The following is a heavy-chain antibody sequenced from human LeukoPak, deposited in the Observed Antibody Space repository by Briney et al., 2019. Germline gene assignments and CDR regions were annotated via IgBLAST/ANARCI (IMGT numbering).Heavy chain of an antibody. CDR1: GGSISSYY. CDR2: VYYSGST. V-gene: IGHV4-59*08. CDR3: ARQSRGNSVGIDY. J-gene: IGHJ4*02. Sequence: SETLSLTCTVSGGSISSYYWCWIRQPPGKGLEWIGYVYYSGSTNYNPSLKSRVSISVDTSKNQFSLKLTSVTAADTAVYYCARQSRGNSVGIDYWGQGTLVTVSS. D-gene: IGHD4-23*01.